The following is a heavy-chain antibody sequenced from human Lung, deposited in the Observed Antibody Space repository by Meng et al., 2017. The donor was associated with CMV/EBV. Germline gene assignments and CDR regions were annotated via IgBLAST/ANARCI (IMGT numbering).Heavy chain of an antibody. V-gene: IGHV3-23*01. CDR2: IGSPGDT. J-gene: IGHJ3*02. CDR3: AKDDTSGNGVYDAFDI. D-gene: IGHD2-8*01. CDR1: GFTFSVHA. Sequence: GGSXRLXCAAAGFTFSVHAMSWVRQAPGKGLKWVSTIGSPGDTFYADSVRGRFTISRDNSKNTLYLQMNSLRAEDTAVYYCAKDDTSGNGVYDAFDIWGQR.